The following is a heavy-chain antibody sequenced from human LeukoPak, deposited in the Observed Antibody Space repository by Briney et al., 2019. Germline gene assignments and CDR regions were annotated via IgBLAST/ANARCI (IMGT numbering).Heavy chain of an antibody. V-gene: IGHV4-34*01. CDR2: INHSGST. CDR3: ARGERMGAALL. CDR1: GGSFSGYY. Sequence: PSETLSLTCAVYGGSFSGYYWSWIRQPPGKGLEWIGEINHSGSTNYNPSLKSRVTISVDTSKNQFSLKLSSVTAADTAVYYCARGERMGAALLWGQGTLVTVSS. D-gene: IGHD1-26*01. J-gene: IGHJ4*02.